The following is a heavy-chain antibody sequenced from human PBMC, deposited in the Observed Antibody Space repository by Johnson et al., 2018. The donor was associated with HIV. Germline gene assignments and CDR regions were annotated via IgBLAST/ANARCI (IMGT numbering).Heavy chain of an antibody. CDR3: AKDWRITYYNFWSGFFFDAFDI. D-gene: IGHD3-3*01. V-gene: IGHV3-9*01. J-gene: IGHJ3*02. Sequence: VLLVESGGGLVQPGRSLRLSCAASGFTFDDYAMHWVRQAPGKGLEWVSGISWNSGSIGYADSVKGRFTISSDNAKNSLYLQMNSLRAEDTALYYCAKDWRITYYNFWSGFFFDAFDIWGQGTMVTASS. CDR1: GFTFDDYA. CDR2: ISWNSGSI.